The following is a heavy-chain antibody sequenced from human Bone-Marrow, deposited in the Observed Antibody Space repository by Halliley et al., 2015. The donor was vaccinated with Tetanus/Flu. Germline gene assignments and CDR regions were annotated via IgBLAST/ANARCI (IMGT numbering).Heavy chain of an antibody. J-gene: IGHJ4*02. CDR3: AKSRADYYDASIYYPPPPDS. Sequence: TDSADSVKGRFTVSRDNSKNTLFLHMNSLRAEDTASYYCAKSRADYYDASIYYPPPPDSWGQGTLVTVSS. D-gene: IGHD3-22*01. CDR2: T. V-gene: IGHV3-23*01.